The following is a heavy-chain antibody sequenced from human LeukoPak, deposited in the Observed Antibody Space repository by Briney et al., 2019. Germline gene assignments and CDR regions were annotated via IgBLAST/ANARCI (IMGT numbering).Heavy chain of an antibody. Sequence: PSETLSLTCAVHGVSFSDNYWNWIRQPPGKGLEWIGEINHSGSTNYNPSLKSRATISVDTSKNQFSLKLSSVTTADTAVYYCARGRGRNPSGYYYYMDVWGKGTTVTVSS. V-gene: IGHV4-34*01. CDR3: ARGRGRNPSGYYYYMDV. CDR2: INHSGST. D-gene: IGHD2-15*01. J-gene: IGHJ6*03. CDR1: GVSFSDNY.